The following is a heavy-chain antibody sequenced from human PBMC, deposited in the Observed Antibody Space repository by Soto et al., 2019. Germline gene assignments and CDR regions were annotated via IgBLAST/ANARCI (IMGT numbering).Heavy chain of an antibody. CDR3: ARIPPDDYGDYSY. V-gene: IGHV1-69*13. Sequence: SVKVSCKASGGTFSSYAISWVRQTPGQGLEWMGGIIPIFGTANYAQKFQGRVTITADESTSTAYMELSSLRSEDTAVYYCARIPPDDYGDYSYWGQGTLVTVSS. CDR1: GGTFSSYA. D-gene: IGHD4-17*01. J-gene: IGHJ4*02. CDR2: IIPIFGTA.